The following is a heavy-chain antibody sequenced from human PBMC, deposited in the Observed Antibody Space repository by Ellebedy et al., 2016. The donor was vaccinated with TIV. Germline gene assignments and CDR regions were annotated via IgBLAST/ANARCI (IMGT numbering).Heavy chain of an antibody. CDR1: GFTFSRNW. D-gene: IGHD6-19*01. J-gene: IGHJ5*02. CDR3: ARDVWGGGWA. V-gene: IGHV3-7*01. Sequence: PGGSLRLSCEASGFTFSRNWISWFRLAPGKGLEWVANIKQDGSEKYYVDSGKGRFTISRDNATNSVYLQLSSLGAEDTAVYYCARDVWGGGWAWGQGTPVTVSS. CDR2: IKQDGSEK.